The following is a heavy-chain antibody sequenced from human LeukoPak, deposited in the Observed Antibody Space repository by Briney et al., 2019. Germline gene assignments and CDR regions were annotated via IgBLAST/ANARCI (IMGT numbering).Heavy chain of an antibody. J-gene: IGHJ6*03. Sequence: ASVKVSCKASGYTFTGYYMHWVRQAPGQGLEWMGWINPNSGGTNYAQKFQGRVTMTRDTSISTAYMELSSLRSEDTAVYYCARGPRVTMIRGGQWHSYMDVWGKGTTVTISS. CDR3: ARGPRVTMIRGGQWHSYMDV. CDR1: GYTFTGYY. V-gene: IGHV1-2*02. CDR2: INPNSGGT. D-gene: IGHD3-10*01.